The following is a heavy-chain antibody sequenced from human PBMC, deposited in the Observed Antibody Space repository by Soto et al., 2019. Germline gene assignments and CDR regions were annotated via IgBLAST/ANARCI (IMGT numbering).Heavy chain of an antibody. V-gene: IGHV3-23*01. CDR1: GFTFSSYA. CDR2: ISGSGDST. Sequence: EVQLLESGGGLVQPGGSLRLSCAASGFTFSSYAMSWVGQAPGKGLEWVSGISGSGDSTYYADSVKGRFTISRDNSKNTLYLQMNSLRAEDTAVYYYAKGVPGIAVAGTGYFQHWGQGTLVTVSS. D-gene: IGHD6-19*01. CDR3: AKGVPGIAVAGTGYFQH. J-gene: IGHJ1*01.